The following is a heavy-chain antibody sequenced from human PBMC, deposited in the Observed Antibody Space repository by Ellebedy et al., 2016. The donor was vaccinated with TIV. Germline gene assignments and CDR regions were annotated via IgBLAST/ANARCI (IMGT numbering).Heavy chain of an antibody. J-gene: IGHJ4*02. V-gene: IGHV3-53*01. CDR1: GFTISNNY. D-gene: IGHD4-17*01. CDR3: ARAPTVTSVFDC. CDR2: LHSGGTT. Sequence: GGSLRLCXAASGFTISNNYMSWVRQAPGKGLEWVAILHSGGTTFYADSVKGRFTISRDSSKNTLYLQMNSLRVEDTAVYYCARAPTVTSVFDCWGQGTLVTVSS.